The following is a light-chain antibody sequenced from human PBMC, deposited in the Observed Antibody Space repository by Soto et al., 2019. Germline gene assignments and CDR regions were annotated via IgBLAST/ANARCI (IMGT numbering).Light chain of an antibody. CDR3: SSYTSSSTRGV. V-gene: IGLV2-14*01. J-gene: IGLJ2*01. CDR2: DVS. Sequence: QSVLTQPASVSGSPGQSITISCTGTSSDVGGYNYVSWYQQHPGKAPKLMIYDVSNRPSGVSNRFSGSKSGNTASLTICXXXXXXXXDYYCSSYTSSSTRGVFGGGTKLTVL. CDR1: SSDVGGYNY.